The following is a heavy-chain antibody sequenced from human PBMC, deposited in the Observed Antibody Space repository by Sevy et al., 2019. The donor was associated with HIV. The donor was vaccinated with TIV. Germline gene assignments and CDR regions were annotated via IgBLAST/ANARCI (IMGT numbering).Heavy chain of an antibody. CDR1: GYTFTGYY. Sequence: ASVKVSCKASGYTFTGYYMHWVRQAPGQGLEWMGWINPKTAGTNYAQKFQGRVTMTRDTSISTAYMELSRLRSDDTAMYYCARSEGLVLAAGDYYYYGMDVWGQGTTVTVSS. J-gene: IGHJ6*02. D-gene: IGHD2-2*01. CDR2: INPKTAGT. V-gene: IGHV1-2*02. CDR3: ARSEGLVLAAGDYYYYGMDV.